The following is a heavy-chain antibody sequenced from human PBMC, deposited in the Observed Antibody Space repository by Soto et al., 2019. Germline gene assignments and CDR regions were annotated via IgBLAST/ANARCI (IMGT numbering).Heavy chain of an antibody. J-gene: IGHJ4*02. Sequence: SVKVSCKTSGGTFSSYPSSWVRQAPGQGLEWMGGIIPIFGTANYAQKFQGRVTITADESTSTAYMELSSLRSEYTAVYYCGRPHSTGLHYFDHWGPGTLVTVSS. CDR2: IIPIFGTA. D-gene: IGHD6-19*01. CDR1: GGTFSSYP. V-gene: IGHV1-69*13. CDR3: GRPHSTGLHYFDH.